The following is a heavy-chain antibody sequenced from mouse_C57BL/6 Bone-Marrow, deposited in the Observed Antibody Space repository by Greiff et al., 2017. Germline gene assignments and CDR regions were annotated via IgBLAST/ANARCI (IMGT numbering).Heavy chain of an antibody. Sequence: QVQLQQSGPGLVAPSQSLSITCTVSGFSLTSYGVSWVRQPPGQGLEWLGVIWGDGSTNYQSAPISRLSISKDNSKSQVFLKLNSLQTDDTATYYCAILYYGNYGNAMDYWGQGTSVTVSS. CDR3: AILYYGNYGNAMDY. CDR1: GFSLTSYG. J-gene: IGHJ4*01. CDR2: IWGDGST. D-gene: IGHD2-1*01. V-gene: IGHV2-3*01.